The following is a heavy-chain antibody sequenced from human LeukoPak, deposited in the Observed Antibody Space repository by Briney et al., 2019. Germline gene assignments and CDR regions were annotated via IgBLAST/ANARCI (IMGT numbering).Heavy chain of an antibody. CDR1: GFTFSSYW. D-gene: IGHD2-2*01. CDR3: ARDVSSSSFDY. V-gene: IGHV3-7*01. Sequence: GGSLRLSCGASGFTFSSYWMTWVRQAPGKGLEWVANIKQDGSVKNYVDSVKGRFTISRDNAKNSLYLQMNSLRAEDTAVYYCARDVSSSSFDYWGQGTLVTVSS. CDR2: IKQDGSVK. J-gene: IGHJ4*02.